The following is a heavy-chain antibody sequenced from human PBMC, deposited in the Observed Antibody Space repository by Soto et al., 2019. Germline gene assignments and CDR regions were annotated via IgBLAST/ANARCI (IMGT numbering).Heavy chain of an antibody. D-gene: IGHD1-26*01. CDR3: ARDSGKGAYFDY. V-gene: IGHV3-72*01. CDR2: IRNKANSYNT. CDR1: GFTFSDNY. Sequence: EVQLVESGGGLVQPGGSQRLSCAASGFTFSDNYMDWVRQAPGKGLEWVGRIRNKANSYNTDYAASVKGRFTISRDDSKNSLYLQMNGLKTEDTAIYHCARDSGKGAYFDYWGHGTLATVSS. J-gene: IGHJ4*01.